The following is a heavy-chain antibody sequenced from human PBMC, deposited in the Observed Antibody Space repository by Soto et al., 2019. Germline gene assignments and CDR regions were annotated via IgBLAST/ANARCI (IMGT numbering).Heavy chain of an antibody. V-gene: IGHV4-39*01. CDR1: GGSITSSTYY. Sequence: SETLSLTCTVSGGSITSSTYYWGWIRQPPGKGLEWIGNIYYSGSTYYNPSLKSRVTTSVDTSKNQFSLRLSSVTAADTAVYFCARAILDVDISTIDYWGQGTLVTVSS. J-gene: IGHJ4*02. CDR2: IYYSGST. CDR3: ARAILDVDISTIDY. D-gene: IGHD5-12*01.